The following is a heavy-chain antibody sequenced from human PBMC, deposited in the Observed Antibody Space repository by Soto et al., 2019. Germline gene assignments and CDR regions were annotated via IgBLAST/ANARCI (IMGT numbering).Heavy chain of an antibody. CDR2: FDPEDGET. CDR3: ATAGTTVVTPLFQINYYYYGMDV. V-gene: IGHV1-24*01. D-gene: IGHD4-17*01. J-gene: IGHJ6*02. CDR1: GYTLTELS. Sequence: QVQLVQSGAEVKKPGASVKVSCKVSGYTLTELSMHWVRQAPGKGLEWMGGFDPEDGETIYAQKFQGRVTMTEDTSTDTAYMELSSLRSEDTAVYYCATAGTTVVTPLFQINYYYYGMDVWGQGTTVTVSS.